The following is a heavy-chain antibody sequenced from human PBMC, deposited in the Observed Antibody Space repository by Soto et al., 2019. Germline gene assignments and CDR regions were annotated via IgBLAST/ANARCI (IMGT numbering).Heavy chain of an antibody. V-gene: IGHV4-59*01. CDR3: ARATYYYDSSGYYGYYFDY. J-gene: IGHJ4*02. CDR1: GFSIGSYY. CDR2: IYYSGST. Sequence: PSETLSLTCTSSGFSIGSYYWSWMVQPPGKGLEWIGYIYYSGSTNYNSSLKSRVTISVDTSKNQLSLKLSSVTAADTAVYYCARATYYYDSSGYYGYYFDYWGQGTLVTVSS. D-gene: IGHD3-22*01.